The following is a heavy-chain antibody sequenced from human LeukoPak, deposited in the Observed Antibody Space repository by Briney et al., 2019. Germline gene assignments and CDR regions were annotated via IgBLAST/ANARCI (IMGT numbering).Heavy chain of an antibody. Sequence: GASVKVSCKASGYTFTSYNINWVRQDTGQGLEWMGWMNPNSGNTGYAQKFQGRVTITRNTSISTAYMELSSLRSEDTAVYYGARTYAVAGTMFWFDPWGQGTLVTVSS. CDR1: GYTFTSYN. CDR3: ARTYAVAGTMFWFDP. CDR2: MNPNSGNT. V-gene: IGHV1-8*03. J-gene: IGHJ5*02. D-gene: IGHD6-19*01.